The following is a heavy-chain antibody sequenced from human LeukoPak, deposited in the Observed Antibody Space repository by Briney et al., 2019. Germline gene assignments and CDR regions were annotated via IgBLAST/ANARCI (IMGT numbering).Heavy chain of an antibody. CDR1: GGTFSSSA. V-gene: IGHV1-69*05. D-gene: IGHD3-10*01. CDR2: IIPIFGTA. Sequence: SVKVSCKASGGTFSSSAISWVRQAPGQGLEWMGGIIPIFGTASYAQKFQGRVTITTDESTSTAYMELSSLRSEDTAVYYCARDREYGSGSYYDYYYYYMDVWGKGTTVTVSS. J-gene: IGHJ6*03. CDR3: ARDREYGSGSYYDYYYYYMDV.